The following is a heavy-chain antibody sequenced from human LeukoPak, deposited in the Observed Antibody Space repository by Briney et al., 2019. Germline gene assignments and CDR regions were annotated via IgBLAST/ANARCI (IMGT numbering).Heavy chain of an antibody. CDR1: GDSISSYY. CDR3: ARGYYYMDV. V-gene: IGHV4-59*01. J-gene: IGHJ6*03. Sequence: SETLSLTCTVSGDSISSYYWSWIPQPPGKGLEWIGYIDYSANTNYNPPLKSRVTISVDTSKNQFSLKLSSVTAADTAVYYCARGYYYMDVWGKGTTVTVSS. CDR2: IDYSANT.